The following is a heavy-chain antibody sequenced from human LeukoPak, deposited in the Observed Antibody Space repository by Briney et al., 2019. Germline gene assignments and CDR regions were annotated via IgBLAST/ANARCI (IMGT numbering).Heavy chain of an antibody. CDR3: ARMIAAAGTSYYYYYMDV. J-gene: IGHJ6*03. Sequence: GASXKVSCKASGYTFTCYYMHWVRQAPGQGDEWMGRINPNSGGTNYAKKFQGRVTMTRDTSISTAYMELSRLRSYDTAVYYCARMIAAAGTSYYYYYMDVWGKETTVTVSS. CDR1: GYTFTCYY. V-gene: IGHV1-2*06. CDR2: INPNSGGT. D-gene: IGHD6-13*01.